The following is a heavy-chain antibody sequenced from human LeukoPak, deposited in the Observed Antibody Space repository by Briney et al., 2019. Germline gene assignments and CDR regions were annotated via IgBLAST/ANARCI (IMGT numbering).Heavy chain of an antibody. V-gene: IGHV3-30*18. CDR2: ISYDGSNK. D-gene: IGHD4-17*01. J-gene: IGHJ4*02. Sequence: GGSLRLSCAASGFTFSSYGMHWVRQAPGKGLEWVAVISYDGSNKYYADSVKGRFTISRDNSKNTVYLQINSLRVEDTAVYYCAKDGTMGTTGFDYWGQGTLVTVSS. CDR3: AKDGTMGTTGFDY. CDR1: GFTFSSYG.